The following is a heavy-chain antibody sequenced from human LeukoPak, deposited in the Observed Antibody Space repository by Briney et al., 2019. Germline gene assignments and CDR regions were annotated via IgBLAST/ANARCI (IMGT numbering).Heavy chain of an antibody. CDR1: GFTFSSYS. V-gene: IGHV3-21*04. D-gene: IGHD2-15*01. CDR2: ISSSSSYI. J-gene: IGHJ6*03. Sequence: GGSLRLSCAASGFTFSSYSMNWVRQAPGKGLEWVSSISSSSSYIYYADSVKGRFTISRDNAKNSLYLQMNSLRAEDTALYYCARARTTYCSGGSCYRFYYYYMDVWGKGTTVTVSS. CDR3: ARARTTYCSGGSCYRFYYYYMDV.